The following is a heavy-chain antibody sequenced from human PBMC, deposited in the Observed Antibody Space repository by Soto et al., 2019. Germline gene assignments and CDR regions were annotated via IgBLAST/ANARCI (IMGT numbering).Heavy chain of an antibody. CDR3: VKGSDVARQELDY. V-gene: IGHV3-30*18. CDR2: ISADGSDK. J-gene: IGHJ4*02. CDR1: EFTFSNFG. D-gene: IGHD3-3*01. Sequence: GGSLRLSCAASEFTFSNFGMHWLRQAPGKGLEWVAAISADGSDKYFSGSVKGRFTISRDNSKNTLFLQMNSLRVEDTAVYYCVKGSDVARQELDYWGQGTLVTVSS.